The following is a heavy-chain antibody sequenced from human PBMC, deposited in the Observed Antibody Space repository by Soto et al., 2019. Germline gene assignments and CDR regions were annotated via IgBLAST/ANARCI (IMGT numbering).Heavy chain of an antibody. J-gene: IGHJ6*02. CDR3: ASLGVGDWANYYYHYGMDV. CDR1: GFTFSVYA. D-gene: IGHD2-21*02. CDR2: VTANGGST. V-gene: IGHV3-23*01. Sequence: EVQLLESGGGFVQPGGSLRLSCAATGFTFSVYAMTWVRQAPGKGLEWVSAVTANGGSTYSADSVKGRFTISRDNSKNTMFLQMNSVRAEDTAVYYCASLGVGDWANYYYHYGMDVWGQGTTVTVSS.